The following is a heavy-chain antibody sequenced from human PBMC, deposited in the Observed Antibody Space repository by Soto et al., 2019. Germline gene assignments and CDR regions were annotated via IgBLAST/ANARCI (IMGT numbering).Heavy chain of an antibody. V-gene: IGHV4-39*01. D-gene: IGHD2-2*03. CDR1: GGSISSSSYY. CDR2: IYYSGST. CDR3: ARRPGYSSSTSCSVRFDP. J-gene: IGHJ5*02. Sequence: QLQLQESGPGLVKPTETLSLTCTVSGGSISSSSYYWGWIRQPPGKGLEWIGSIYYSGSTYYNPSLKSRVTISVDSSKNQFSLKLSYVTTVHTAVYYCARRPGYSSSTSCSVRFDPWGQGTLVTVSS.